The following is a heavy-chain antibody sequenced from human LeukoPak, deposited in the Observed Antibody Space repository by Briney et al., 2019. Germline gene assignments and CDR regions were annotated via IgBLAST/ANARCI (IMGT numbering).Heavy chain of an antibody. V-gene: IGHV1-2*06. D-gene: IGHD4-17*01. CDR3: ARADSDYGDYGY. CDR2: INPNSGGT. Sequence: ASVKVSCKASGYTFTGYYMHWVRQAPGQGLEWMGRINPNSGGTNYAQKFQGRVTMTRDTSISTAYMELSRLRSDDTAVCYCARADSDYGDYGYWGQGTLVTVSS. CDR1: GYTFTGYY. J-gene: IGHJ4*02.